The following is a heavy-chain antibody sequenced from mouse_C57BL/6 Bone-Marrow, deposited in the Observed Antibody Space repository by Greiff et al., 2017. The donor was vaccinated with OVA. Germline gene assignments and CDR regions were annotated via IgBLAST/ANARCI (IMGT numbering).Heavy chain of an antibody. CDR2: ILPGSGNT. Sequence: QVQLQQSGAELMKPGASVKLSCKATGYTFTGYWIEWVKQRPGHGLEWIGEILPGSGNTYYNEKFKGKATLTADKSSSTAYMELRSLTSEDSAVYFCARGPYYFDYWGQGTTLTVSS. J-gene: IGHJ2*01. CDR1: GYTFTGYW. V-gene: IGHV1-9*01. CDR3: ARGPYYFDY.